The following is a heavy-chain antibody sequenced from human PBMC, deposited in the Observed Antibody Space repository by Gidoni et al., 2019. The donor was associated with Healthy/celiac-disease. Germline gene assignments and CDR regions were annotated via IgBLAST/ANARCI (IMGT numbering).Heavy chain of an antibody. J-gene: IGHJ4*02. CDR2: IRSKAYGGTT. CDR1: GCPLGDDA. Sequence: EVQLVESGGGLVQPGRSLRLSCRASGCPLGDDAMSWFRQAPGKGVEGIGCIRSKAYGGTTEDAASVKGRFTISRDDSKSIAYLQMNSLKTEDTAVYYCTRVYYYDSSGYYPRYWGQGTLVTVSS. CDR3: TRVYYYDSSGYYPRY. D-gene: IGHD3-22*01. V-gene: IGHV3-49*03.